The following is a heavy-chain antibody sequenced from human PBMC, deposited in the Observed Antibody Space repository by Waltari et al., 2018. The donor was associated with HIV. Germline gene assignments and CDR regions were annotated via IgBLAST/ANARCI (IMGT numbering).Heavy chain of an antibody. D-gene: IGHD3-3*01. CDR2: ISADGSNK. CDR1: GFIFSSYA. V-gene: IGHV3-30*01. Sequence: QVQLVESGGGVVQPGRSLRLSCPSSGFIFSSYAMHWVRLAPGKGLEGVAVISADGSNKYYADSVKGRFTSSRDNSKNTLYLQMNSLRAEDTAVYYCASDYYDFWSGYYRASYFDYWGQGTLVTVSS. J-gene: IGHJ4*02. CDR3: ASDYYDFWSGYYRASYFDY.